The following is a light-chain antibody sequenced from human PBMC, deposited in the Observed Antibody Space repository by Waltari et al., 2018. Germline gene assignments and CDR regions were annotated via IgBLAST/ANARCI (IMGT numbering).Light chain of an antibody. J-gene: IGKJ1*01. CDR1: QSVSRT. CDR2: DAS. Sequence: EMVLTQSPGTLSLSPGERATLSCRASQSVSRTLAWYQQKPGQAPRLLIYDASSRATGIPDRFSGSGSGTDFSLTISRLEPEDFAVYYCQKYGTLPATFGQGTTVEIK. CDR3: QKYGTLPAT. V-gene: IGKV3-20*01.